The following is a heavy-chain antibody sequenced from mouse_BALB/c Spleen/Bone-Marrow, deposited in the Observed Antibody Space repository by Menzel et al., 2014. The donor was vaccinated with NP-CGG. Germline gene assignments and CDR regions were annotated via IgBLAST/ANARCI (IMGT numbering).Heavy chain of an antibody. V-gene: IGHV2-5-1*01. CDR1: GFSLTSYG. J-gene: IGHJ2*01. CDR2: IWRGGST. D-gene: IGHD2-1*01. CDR3: AKRGNYGYFDY. Sequence: QVHVKQSGPSLVQPSQSLSITCTFSGFSLTSYGVHWVRQSPGKGLEWLGVIWRGGSTDYNAAFMSRLSITKDNSKSQVFFKMNSLQADDTAIYYCAKRGNYGYFDYWGQGTTLTVSS.